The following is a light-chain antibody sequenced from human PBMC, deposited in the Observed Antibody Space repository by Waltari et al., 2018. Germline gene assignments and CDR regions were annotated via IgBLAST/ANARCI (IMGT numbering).Light chain of an antibody. CDR2: AAS. CDR1: QSISSY. J-gene: IGKJ2*01. CDR3: QQSYSTPPYT. V-gene: IGKV1-39*01. Sequence: IQMNQSPSSLSASVGDRVTITCRASQSISSYLNWYQQKPGKAPKLLIYAASSLQSGVPSRFSGSGSGTDFTLTISSLQPEDFATYYCQQSYSTPPYTFGQGTKLEIK.